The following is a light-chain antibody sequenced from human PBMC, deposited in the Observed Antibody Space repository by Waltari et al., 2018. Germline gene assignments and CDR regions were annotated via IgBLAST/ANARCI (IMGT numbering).Light chain of an antibody. CDR1: QSLVCSDGNTY. Sequence: DDVMTQSPLSLPVTLGQPASISCRSSQSLVCSDGNTYLSWFQQRPGQSPRRLIYKVSNRDSGVPDRFSGSGSGTDFTLKISRVEAEDVGVYYCMQGSHWPPWTFGQGTKVEIK. J-gene: IGKJ1*01. CDR3: MQGSHWPPWT. CDR2: KVS. V-gene: IGKV2-30*01.